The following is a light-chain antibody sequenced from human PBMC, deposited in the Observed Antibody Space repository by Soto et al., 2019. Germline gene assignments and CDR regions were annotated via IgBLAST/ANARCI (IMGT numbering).Light chain of an antibody. CDR3: QQSFSNLLYT. V-gene: IGKV1-39*01. Sequence: DIQMTQSPSSLSASVGDTVTITCRSSQRISDYLNWYQQIPGKAPKLLIYAASTLQSGVPSRFGGSGFGTDFTPTISSLQPEDFATYYCQQSFSNLLYTFGQGTKVDIK. CDR2: AAS. J-gene: IGKJ2*01. CDR1: QRISDY.